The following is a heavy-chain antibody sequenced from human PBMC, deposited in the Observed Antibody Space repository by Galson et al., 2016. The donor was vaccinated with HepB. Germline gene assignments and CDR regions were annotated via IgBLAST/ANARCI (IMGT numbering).Heavy chain of an antibody. V-gene: IGHV6-1*01. D-gene: IGHD6-19*01. CDR3: ARVDYGSGWREGWFDP. CDR2: TYYRSKWYN. Sequence: CAISGDSVSSNSAAWNWIRQSPSRGLEWLGRTYYRSKWYNDYAVSVKSRITINPDTSKNQFSLQLNSVTPEDTAVYYCARVDYGSGWREGWFDPWGQGTLVTVSS. J-gene: IGHJ5*02. CDR1: GDSVSSNSAA.